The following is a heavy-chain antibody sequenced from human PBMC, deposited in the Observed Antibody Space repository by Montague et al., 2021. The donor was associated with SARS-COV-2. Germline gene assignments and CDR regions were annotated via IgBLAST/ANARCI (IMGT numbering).Heavy chain of an antibody. CDR1: GFTFSSYA. V-gene: IGHV3-23*01. D-gene: IGHD2-15*01. J-gene: IGHJ4*02. Sequence: SLRLSCAASGFTFSSYAMSWVLQAPGKGLEWVSAISGSGGSTYYADSVKGRFTISRDNSKNTLYLQMNSLRAEDTAVYYCAKDLEYCSGGSCYSPYYFDYWGQGTLVTVSS. CDR3: AKDLEYCSGGSCYSPYYFDY. CDR2: ISGSGGST.